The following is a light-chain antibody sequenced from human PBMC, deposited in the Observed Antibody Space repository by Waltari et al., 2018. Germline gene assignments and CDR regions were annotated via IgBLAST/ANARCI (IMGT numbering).Light chain of an antibody. J-gene: IGLJ2*01. CDR3: QSYDPSLSVV. Sequence: QSVLTQPPSVSGAPGQRVTISCTGSGSNIGAGYDVHWYQQRPGEAPKLLIYGVHTRPLGVPDRFSGSQSGTSASLAIRGLQAEDEADYYCQSYDPSLSVVFGGGTKLTVV. CDR2: GVH. V-gene: IGLV1-40*01. CDR1: GSNIGAGYD.